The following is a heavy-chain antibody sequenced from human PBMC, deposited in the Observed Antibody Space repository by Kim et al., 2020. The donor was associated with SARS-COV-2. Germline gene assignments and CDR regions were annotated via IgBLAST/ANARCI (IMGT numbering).Heavy chain of an antibody. D-gene: IGHD3-16*01. Sequence: GGSLRLSCEASGLTFSNALLSWVRQAPGKGLEWVGRIKRKGDGETIDYNTPVKGRFSISRDDSKATLYLQMDSLKSDDTAVYYCLKVGPRGSDWGQGTLVTVSS. CDR2: IKRKGDGETI. CDR3: LKVGPRGSD. V-gene: IGHV3-15*01. CDR1: GLTFSNAL. J-gene: IGHJ4*02.